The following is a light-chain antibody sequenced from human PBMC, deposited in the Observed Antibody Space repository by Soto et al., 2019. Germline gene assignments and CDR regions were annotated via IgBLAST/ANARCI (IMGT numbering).Light chain of an antibody. Sequence: EIVLTQSPGTLSLSPGERATLSCRASQSVNKFLDWFQQKPGQVPRLLIYGASNRATGIPDRFSGTGSETDFTLTITRLQPEDLAVYYCHPYVRSPLAFGQGTKVENK. CDR1: QSVNKF. CDR3: HPYVRSPLA. J-gene: IGKJ1*01. V-gene: IGKV3-20*01. CDR2: GAS.